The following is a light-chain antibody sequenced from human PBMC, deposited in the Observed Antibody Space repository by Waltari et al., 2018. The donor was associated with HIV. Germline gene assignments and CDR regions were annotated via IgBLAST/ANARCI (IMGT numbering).Light chain of an antibody. V-gene: IGLV3-1*01. Sequence: SYELTQPPSVSVSPGQTASITCSGDKLGNKYASWYQQKPGQSPVLVISQDRTRPSGVPERFSGSNSGNTATLTISGTQAMDEADYFCQAWDNSTAVFGGGTKLTVL. CDR2: QDR. J-gene: IGLJ3*02. CDR3: QAWDNSTAV. CDR1: KLGNKY.